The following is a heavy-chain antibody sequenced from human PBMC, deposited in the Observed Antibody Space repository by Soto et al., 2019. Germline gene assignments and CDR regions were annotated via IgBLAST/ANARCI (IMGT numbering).Heavy chain of an antibody. D-gene: IGHD6-6*01. CDR2: IYHSGST. Sequence: SETLSLTCSVSGGSISSGYYYWGWIRQPPGKGLEWIGSIYHSGSTYYNPSLKSRVTISVDTSKNQFSLKLSSVTAADTAVYYCARDRSSPMWDAFDIWGQGTMVTVSS. V-gene: IGHV4-39*07. CDR3: ARDRSSPMWDAFDI. CDR1: GGSISSGYYY. J-gene: IGHJ3*02.